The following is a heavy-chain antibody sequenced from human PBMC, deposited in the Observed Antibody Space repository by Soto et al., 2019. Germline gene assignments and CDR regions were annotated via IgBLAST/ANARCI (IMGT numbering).Heavy chain of an antibody. D-gene: IGHD3-3*01. V-gene: IGHV4-4*02. CDR3: ARDRDYDFWSGYQQDNWFDP. CDR2: VYHSGST. Sequence: QVQLQESGPGLVKPSGTLSLTCSVSGGSISSSNWWSWVRQPPGQGLEWIGEVYHSGSTNYNPSLQSRVTISLDKSKNQFSLKLSAVTAADTAVYYCARDRDYDFWSGYQQDNWFDPWGQGTLVTVSS. CDR1: GGSISSSNW. J-gene: IGHJ5*02.